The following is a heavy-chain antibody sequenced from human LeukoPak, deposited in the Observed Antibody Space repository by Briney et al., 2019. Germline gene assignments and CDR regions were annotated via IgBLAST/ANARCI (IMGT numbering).Heavy chain of an antibody. CDR2: IYYSGST. CDR3: ARKNGTYSSSWHIFDY. Sequence: SETLSLTCTVSGGSISSYYWSWIRQPPGKGLEWIGYIYYSGSTNYNPSLKSRVTISVDTSKNQFSLKLSSVTAADTAVYYCARKNGTYSSSWHIFDYWGQGTLVTVSS. J-gene: IGHJ4*02. D-gene: IGHD6-13*01. CDR1: GGSISSYY. V-gene: IGHV4-59*01.